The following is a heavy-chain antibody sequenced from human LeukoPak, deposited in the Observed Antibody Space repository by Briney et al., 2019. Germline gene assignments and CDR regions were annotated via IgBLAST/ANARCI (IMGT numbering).Heavy chain of an antibody. Sequence: GGSLRLSCAASGFTFDDYAMHWVRQAPGKGLEWVSGISWNSGSIGYADSVKGRFTISRDNAKNSLYLQMNSLRAEDTALYYCAKVRGRITMVRGVIFDYWGQRTLVTVSS. CDR2: ISWNSGSI. CDR1: GFTFDDYA. D-gene: IGHD3-10*01. CDR3: AKVRGRITMVRGVIFDY. V-gene: IGHV3-9*01. J-gene: IGHJ4*02.